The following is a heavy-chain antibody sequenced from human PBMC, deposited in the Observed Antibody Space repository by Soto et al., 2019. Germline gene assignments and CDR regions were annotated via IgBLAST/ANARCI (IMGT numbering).Heavy chain of an antibody. CDR3: TTDAGDDSSGYPSFGY. V-gene: IGHV3-15*07. J-gene: IGHJ4*02. CDR2: IKSKTDGGTT. CDR1: GFTFSNAW. Sequence: EVQLVESGGGLVKPGGSLRLSCAACGFTFSNAWMNWVRQAPGKGLEWVGRIKSKTDGGTTDHAAPVKGRFTISRDDSKNTLYLQMNSLKTEDTAVYYCTTDAGDDSSGYPSFGYWGQGTLVTVSS. D-gene: IGHD3-22*01.